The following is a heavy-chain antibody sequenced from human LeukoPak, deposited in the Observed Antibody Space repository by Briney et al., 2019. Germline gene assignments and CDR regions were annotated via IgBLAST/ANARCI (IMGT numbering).Heavy chain of an antibody. D-gene: IGHD3-10*01. CDR1: GFTFSSYS. CDR2: ISGSGSTI. Sequence: GGSLRLSCAASGFTFSSYSMDWVRQAPGKGLEWVSYISGSGSTIYYADSVKGRFTISRDNAKNSLYLQMNGLRAEDTAVYYCARAPGFGDFWGQGTLVTVSS. CDR3: ARAPGFGDF. J-gene: IGHJ4*02. V-gene: IGHV3-48*04.